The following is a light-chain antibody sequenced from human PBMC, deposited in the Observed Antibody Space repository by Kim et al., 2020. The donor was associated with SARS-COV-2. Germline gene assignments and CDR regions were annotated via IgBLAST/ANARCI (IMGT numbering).Light chain of an antibody. V-gene: IGLV2-8*01. CDR3: SSYAGSTSVI. CDR2: EVT. Sequence: GQSVTIACTGTSSDVGGHNYVSWYQQYPGKAPKLMIYEVTERPSGVPDRFSGSKSGNTASLTVSGLQAEDEADYYCSSYAGSTSVIFGGGTQLTVL. J-gene: IGLJ2*01. CDR1: SSDVGGHNY.